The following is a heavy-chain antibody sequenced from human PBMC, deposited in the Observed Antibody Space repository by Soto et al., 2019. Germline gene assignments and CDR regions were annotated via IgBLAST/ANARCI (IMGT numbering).Heavy chain of an antibody. J-gene: IGHJ6*02. D-gene: IGHD3-3*01. Sequence: SETLSLTCAVYGGSFSGYYWSWIRQPPGKGLEWIGGINHSGSTNYNPSLKSRATISVDTSKNQFSLKLSSVTAADTAVYYCARNGSYYDFWSGYYFGGGMDVWGQGTTVTVSS. CDR3: ARNGSYYDFWSGYYFGGGMDV. CDR1: GGSFSGYY. CDR2: INHSGST. V-gene: IGHV4-34*01.